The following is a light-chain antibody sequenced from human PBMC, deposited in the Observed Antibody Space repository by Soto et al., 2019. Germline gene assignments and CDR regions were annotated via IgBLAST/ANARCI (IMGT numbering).Light chain of an antibody. Sequence: EIALTQFPGTLSLSAGERATLSCRASQSINNNYLAWYQQKPGQATTVLIYGASSRAPGIPDRFSGSGSETDFTLSISKLEPEDSAVYYCQPYDDSPTFGQGT. V-gene: IGKV3-20*01. J-gene: IGKJ1*01. CDR1: QSINNNY. CDR3: QPYDDSPT. CDR2: GAS.